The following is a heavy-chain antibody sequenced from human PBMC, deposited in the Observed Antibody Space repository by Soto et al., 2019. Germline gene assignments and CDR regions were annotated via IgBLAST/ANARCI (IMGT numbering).Heavy chain of an antibody. Sequence: ASVKVSCKASGYTFTSYGISWVRQAPGQGLEWMGWISAYNGNTNYAQKLQGRVTMTTDTSTSTAYMELRSLRSDDTAVYYCARVDYYDSSGREGWYFDLSGRGTLVTVSS. CDR2: ISAYNGNT. J-gene: IGHJ2*01. CDR3: ARVDYYDSSGREGWYFDL. V-gene: IGHV1-18*01. CDR1: GYTFTSYG. D-gene: IGHD3-22*01.